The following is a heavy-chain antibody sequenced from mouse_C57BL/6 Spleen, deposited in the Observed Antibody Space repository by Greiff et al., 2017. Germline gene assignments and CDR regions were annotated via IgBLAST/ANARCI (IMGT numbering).Heavy chain of an antibody. V-gene: IGHV1-55*01. Sequence: VKLQQPGAELVKPGASVKMSCKASGYTFTSYWITWVKQRPGQGLEWIGDIYPGSGSTNYNEKFKSKATLTVDTSSSTAYMQLSSLTSEDSAVYYCARFSANWDVRRYFDYWGQGTTLTVSS. CDR2: IYPGSGST. J-gene: IGHJ2*01. D-gene: IGHD4-1*01. CDR1: GYTFTSYW. CDR3: ARFSANWDVRRYFDY.